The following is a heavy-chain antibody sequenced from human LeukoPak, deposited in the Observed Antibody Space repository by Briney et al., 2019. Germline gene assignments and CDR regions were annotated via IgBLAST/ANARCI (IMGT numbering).Heavy chain of an antibody. CDR1: GFTFGDFA. CDR2: TRSEASGGET. D-gene: IGHD3-10*01. Sequence: GGSLRLSCTASGFTFGDFAMSWVRQGPGKGRGWVGFTRSEASGGETEYAASVEGRFTISRDNSKSTAYLKMNSLRTEDTAVYYCTRVRFTQTHPPPLFDYWGQGTLVTVSS. V-gene: IGHV3-49*04. J-gene: IGHJ4*02. CDR3: TRVRFTQTHPPPLFDY.